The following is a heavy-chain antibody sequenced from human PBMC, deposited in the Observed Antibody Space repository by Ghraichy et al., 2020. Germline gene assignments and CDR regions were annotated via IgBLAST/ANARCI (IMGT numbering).Heavy chain of an antibody. CDR1: GYTFTGYY. V-gene: IGHV1-2*02. D-gene: IGHD4-17*01. J-gene: IGHJ2*01. CDR2: INPNSGGT. CDR3: ARGTDEDWYFDF. Sequence: ASVKVSCKASGYTFTGYYMHWVRQAPGQGLEWRGWINPNSGGTNYAQKFQGRVTMTRDTSISTAYMDVSRLRSDDTAVYYGARGTDEDWYFDFWGRGTLVTVSS.